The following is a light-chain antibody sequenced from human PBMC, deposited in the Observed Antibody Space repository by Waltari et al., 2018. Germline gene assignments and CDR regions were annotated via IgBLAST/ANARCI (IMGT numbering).Light chain of an antibody. CDR1: KLGTNY. V-gene: IGLV3-1*01. Sequence: SYELTQPPSVSVSPGQTASIPCSGAKLGTNYVRWSQQKPGQSPVLVIYADAKRPSGVPARISGSNSDNIATLTISEPQATDEADYYCQAWDATSHVTFGGGTKLTVL. J-gene: IGLJ2*01. CDR3: QAWDATSHVT. CDR2: ADA.